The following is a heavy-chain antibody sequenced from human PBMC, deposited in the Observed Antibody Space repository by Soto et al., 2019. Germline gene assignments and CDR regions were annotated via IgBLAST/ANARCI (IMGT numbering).Heavy chain of an antibody. D-gene: IGHD6-13*01. CDR1: GGSFSGYY. J-gene: IGHJ4*02. V-gene: IGHV4-34*01. Sequence: SETLSLTCAVYGGSFSGYYWSWIRQPPGKGLEWIGEINHSGSTNYNPSLKSRVTISVDTSKNQFSLKLSSVTAADTAVYYCARVFFHGYSRSWYIDYWGQGTLVTVSS. CDR3: ARVFFHGYSRSWYIDY. CDR2: INHSGST.